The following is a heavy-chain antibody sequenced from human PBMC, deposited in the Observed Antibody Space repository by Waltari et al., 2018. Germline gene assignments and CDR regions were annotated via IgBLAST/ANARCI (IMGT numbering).Heavy chain of an antibody. D-gene: IGHD2-2*01. Sequence: EVPLVESGGGLVQPGGCLRLSGAPSVLPCSVYWKDRVRQAPGKGLEWVANIKQDGSERYYVDSVKGRFTISRDNAKNSLYLHMTSLRAEDTAVYYCASRYCSIAACYAASYLAFDIWGQGTMVAVSS. CDR3: ASRYCSIAACYAASYLAFDI. J-gene: IGHJ3*02. V-gene: IGHV3-7*02. CDR2: IKQDGSER. CDR1: VLPCSVYW.